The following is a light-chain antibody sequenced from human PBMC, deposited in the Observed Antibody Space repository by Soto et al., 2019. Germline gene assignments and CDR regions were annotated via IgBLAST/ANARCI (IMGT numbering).Light chain of an antibody. V-gene: IGKV3-15*01. CDR1: QSVRSN. CDR3: QQYYSPPLT. Sequence: EIVMTQSPATLSVSPGERATLSCRASQSVRSNLAWYQQKPGQSPRLLIYGASTRATGIPARFSGSGSGTQFTLTISSLQAEDVAVYYCQQYYSPPLTFGGGTKVDIK. CDR2: GAS. J-gene: IGKJ4*01.